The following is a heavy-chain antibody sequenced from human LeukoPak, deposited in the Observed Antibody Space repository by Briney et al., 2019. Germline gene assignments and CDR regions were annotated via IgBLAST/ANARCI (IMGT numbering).Heavy chain of an antibody. V-gene: IGHV4-39*02. J-gene: IGHJ1*01. CDR2: IYSSGIT. D-gene: IGHD3-22*01. CDR1: GGSISSRSYY. CDR3: AIQFYDSSGYYFQH. Sequence: SETLSLTCTVSGGSISSRSYYWGWIRQPPGEGLEWIANIYSSGITYQNPSLKTRVTISVDTSKTHFSLKLSSLTAADTAVYYCAIQFYDSSGYYFQHWGQGTPVTVSS.